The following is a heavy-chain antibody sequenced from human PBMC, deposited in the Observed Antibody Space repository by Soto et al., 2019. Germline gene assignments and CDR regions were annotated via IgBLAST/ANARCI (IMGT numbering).Heavy chain of an antibody. CDR2: ISAYNGNT. D-gene: IGHD2-8*01. Sequence: SXKVSFKASGYTFTSYGISWVRQAPGQVLEWMGWISAYNGNTNYAQKLQGRVTMTTDTSTSTAYMELRSLRSDDTAVYYCARDCTNGVCYTKLGYYYYYGMDVWGQGTTVTVSS. CDR1: GYTFTSYG. V-gene: IGHV1-18*04. J-gene: IGHJ6*02. CDR3: ARDCTNGVCYTKLGYYYYYGMDV.